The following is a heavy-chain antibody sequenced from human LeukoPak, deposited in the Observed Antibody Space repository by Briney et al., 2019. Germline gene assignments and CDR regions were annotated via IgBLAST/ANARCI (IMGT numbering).Heavy chain of an antibody. CDR3: AKAVGATQRGYFDY. V-gene: IGHV3-30*18. CDR1: GFTFSSYG. Sequence: GGSLRLSCAASGFTFSSYGMHWVRQAPGKGLEWVAVISYDGSNKYYADSVKGRFTISRDNSKNTLHLQMNSLRAEDTAVYYCAKAVGATQRGYFDYWGQGTLVTVSS. D-gene: IGHD1-26*01. J-gene: IGHJ4*02. CDR2: ISYDGSNK.